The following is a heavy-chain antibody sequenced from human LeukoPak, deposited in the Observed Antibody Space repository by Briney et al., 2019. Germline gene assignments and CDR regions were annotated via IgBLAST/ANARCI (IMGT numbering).Heavy chain of an antibody. CDR2: FSGSGDST. V-gene: IGHV3-23*01. Sequence: GGSLRLSCAASGFTFSSYAMSWVRQAPGKGPEWVSAFSGSGDSTYYGDSVKGRFTISRDNSKNTLYLQMNSLRAEDTAVYYCAKTRPLDSSSWSHGDYWGQGTLVTVSS. CDR1: GFTFSSYA. CDR3: AKTRPLDSSSWSHGDY. J-gene: IGHJ4*02. D-gene: IGHD6-13*01.